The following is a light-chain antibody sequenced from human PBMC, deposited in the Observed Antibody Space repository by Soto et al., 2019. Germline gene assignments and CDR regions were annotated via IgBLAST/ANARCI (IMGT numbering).Light chain of an antibody. CDR1: QILLHSNGYNY. V-gene: IGKV2-28*01. CDR2: LGS. J-gene: IGKJ1*01. CDR3: MQPLQSWT. Sequence: DIVMTQSPLSLPVTPGEPASISSSSTQILLHSNGYNYLDWYLQKPGQSPQLLIYLGSNRASGVPDRFSGSGSGTDFTLKISRVEAEDVGVYYCMQPLQSWTFGQGTKVDI.